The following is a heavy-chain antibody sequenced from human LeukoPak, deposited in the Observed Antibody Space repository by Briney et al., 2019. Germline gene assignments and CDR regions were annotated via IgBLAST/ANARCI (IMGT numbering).Heavy chain of an antibody. D-gene: IGHD2-21*01. CDR1: GFTFSSYW. V-gene: IGHV3-7*01. CDR2: IKQDGSEK. J-gene: IGHJ3*02. Sequence: GGSLRLSCAASGFTFSSYWMSWVRQAPGKGLTWVANIKQDGSEKYYVDSVKGRLTISRDNAKNSLYLQMNSLRAEDTAVYYCARGALYSDAFDIWGQGTMVTVSS. CDR3: ARGALYSDAFDI.